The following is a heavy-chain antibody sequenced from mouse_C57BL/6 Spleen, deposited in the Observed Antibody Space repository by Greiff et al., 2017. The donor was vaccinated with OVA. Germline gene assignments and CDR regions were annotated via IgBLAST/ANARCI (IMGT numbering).Heavy chain of an antibody. Sequence: EVQLQQSGPELVKPGASVKISCKASGYTFTDYYMNWVKQSHGKSLEWIGDINPNNGGTSYNQKFKGKATLTVDKSSSTAYMELRSLTSEDSAVYYCASGGQLRLPMDYWGQGTSVTVSS. J-gene: IGHJ4*01. CDR1: GYTFTDYY. V-gene: IGHV1-26*01. CDR3: ASGGQLRLPMDY. CDR2: INPNNGGT. D-gene: IGHD3-2*02.